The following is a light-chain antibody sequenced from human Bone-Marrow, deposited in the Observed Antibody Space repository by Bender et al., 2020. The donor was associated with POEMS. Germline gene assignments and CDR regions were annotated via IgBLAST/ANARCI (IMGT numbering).Light chain of an antibody. V-gene: IGLV3-1*01. J-gene: IGLJ2*01. CDR1: DLGDKY. Sequence: SYALTQPPSVSVSPGQTATISCSGDDLGDKYISWYQQKTGQSPVLVIYADDKRSSGIPERFSGSNSGSTATLTISGAQAMDEADYYCQAWDRYTRIFGGGTKVTVL. CDR3: QAWDRYTRI. CDR2: ADD.